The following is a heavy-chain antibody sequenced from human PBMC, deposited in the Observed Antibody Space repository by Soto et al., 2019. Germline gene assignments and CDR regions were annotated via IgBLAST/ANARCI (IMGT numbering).Heavy chain of an antibody. CDR1: GFTFNDAW. V-gene: IGHV3-15*01. CDR2: IKSKTDGGTT. D-gene: IGHD1-20*01. J-gene: IGHJ4*02. CDR3: TTRIPGTIGFDH. Sequence: EVQLVESGGGLVKPGGSLRLSCAASGFTFNDAWMSWVRQAPGKGLEWVGRIKSKTDGGTTDYAAPVKGRFIISRDDSKNTLFLQVSSLKTEDTAVYYCTTRIPGTIGFDHWGQGTLVTVSS.